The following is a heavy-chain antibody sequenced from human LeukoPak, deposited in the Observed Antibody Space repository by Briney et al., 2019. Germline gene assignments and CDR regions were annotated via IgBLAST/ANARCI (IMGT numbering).Heavy chain of an antibody. CDR1: GFTFSSYS. V-gene: IGHV3-21*01. CDR3: ARDRVEMATKSGAFDI. Sequence: PGGSLRLSCAASGFTFSSYSMNWVRQAPGKGLEWVSSISSSSSYIYYADSVKGRFTISRDNAKNSLYLQMNSLRAEDTAVYYCARDRVEMATKSGAFDIWGQGTMVTVSS. CDR2: ISSSSSYI. J-gene: IGHJ3*02. D-gene: IGHD5-24*01.